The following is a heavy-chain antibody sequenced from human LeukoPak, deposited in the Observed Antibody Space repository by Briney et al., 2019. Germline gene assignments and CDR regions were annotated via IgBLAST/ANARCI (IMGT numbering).Heavy chain of an antibody. CDR1: GYTFTSYG. CDR3: ARDKDSSSWPTYYYHYYGMDV. CDR2: ISAYNGNT. Sequence: ASVKVSCKASGYTFTSYGISWVRQAPGQGLEWMGWISAYNGNTNYAQKLQGRVTMTTDTSTSTAYMELRSLRSDDTAVYYCARDKDSSSWPTYYYHYYGMDVWGQGTTVTVSS. J-gene: IGHJ6*02. D-gene: IGHD6-13*01. V-gene: IGHV1-18*01.